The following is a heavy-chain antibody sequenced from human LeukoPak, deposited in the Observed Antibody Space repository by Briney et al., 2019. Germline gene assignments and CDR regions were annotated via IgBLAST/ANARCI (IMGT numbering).Heavy chain of an antibody. V-gene: IGHV4-34*01. Sequence: PSETLSLTCAVYGGSFSGYYWSWIRQPPGKGLEWIGEINHSGSTNYIPSLKSRVTISVDTSKNQFSLKLSSVTAADTAVYYCARGRGYRFNWFDPWGQGTLVTVSS. J-gene: IGHJ5*02. CDR2: INHSGST. CDR1: GGSFSGYY. CDR3: ARGRGYRFNWFDP. D-gene: IGHD6-13*01.